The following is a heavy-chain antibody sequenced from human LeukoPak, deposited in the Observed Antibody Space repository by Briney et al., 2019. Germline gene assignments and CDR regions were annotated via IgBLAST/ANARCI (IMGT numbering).Heavy chain of an antibody. Sequence: SETLSLTCTVSGGSISSYYWSWIRQPPGKGLEWIGYIYSSGSTTYNPSLKSRVTVSVDTSKNQFSLKLSSVTAADTAVYYCARQYSSGYYYGMDVWGQGTTVTVSS. J-gene: IGHJ6*02. CDR2: IYSSGST. CDR1: GGSISSYY. CDR3: ARQYSSGYYYGMDV. V-gene: IGHV4-59*08. D-gene: IGHD6-19*01.